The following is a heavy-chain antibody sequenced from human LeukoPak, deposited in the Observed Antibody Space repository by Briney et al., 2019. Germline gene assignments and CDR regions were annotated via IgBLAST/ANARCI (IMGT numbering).Heavy chain of an antibody. Sequence: ASVKVSCKASGYTFTSYYMHWVRQAPGQGLEWMGIINPSGGSTSYAQKFQGRVTMTRDTSTSTVYMELSSLRSEDTAVYCCARRSPGGAFDYWGQGTLVTVSS. J-gene: IGHJ4*02. V-gene: IGHV1-46*01. CDR1: GYTFTSYY. CDR3: ARRSPGGAFDY. CDR2: INPSGGST. D-gene: IGHD4-23*01.